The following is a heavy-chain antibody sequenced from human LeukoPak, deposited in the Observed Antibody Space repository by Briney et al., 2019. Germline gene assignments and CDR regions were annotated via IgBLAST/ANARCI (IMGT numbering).Heavy chain of an antibody. V-gene: IGHV1-2*02. CDR3: ARDSRVSSGWPYYFDY. D-gene: IGHD6-19*01. CDR2: INPNSGGT. Sequence: ASVTVSCKASGYSFTGYYMHWVRQAPGQGLEWMGWINPNSGGTNYAQKFQGRVTMTRDTSISTAYMELSSLTSDDTAVYYCARDSRVSSGWPYYFDYWGQGTLVTVSS. CDR1: GYSFTGYY. J-gene: IGHJ4*02.